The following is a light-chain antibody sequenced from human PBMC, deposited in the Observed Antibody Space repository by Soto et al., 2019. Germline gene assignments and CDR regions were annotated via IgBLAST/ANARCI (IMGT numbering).Light chain of an antibody. CDR1: QSVSSSY. V-gene: IGKV3-20*01. Sequence: EIVLTQSPGTLSLSPGERATLSCRASQSVSSSYLAWYQQKPGQAPRLLIYGASSRATGIPDRFSGSGSGTDFPLTISRLEPEDLAVSYCQQYGSSRTFGQGTKVEIK. CDR2: GAS. J-gene: IGKJ1*01. CDR3: QQYGSSRT.